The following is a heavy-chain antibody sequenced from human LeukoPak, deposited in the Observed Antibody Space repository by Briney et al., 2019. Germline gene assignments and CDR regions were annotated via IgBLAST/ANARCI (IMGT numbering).Heavy chain of an antibody. CDR2: VYYSGST. D-gene: IGHD3-22*01. V-gene: IGHV4-39*07. CDR3: ARDRYYYDSSGYIDY. CDR1: GGSISSSSYY. Sequence: KTSETLSLTCTVPGGSISSSSYYWGWIRQPPGKGLESIVSVYYSGSTYYNPSLKSRFTISVDTSKHQFSLKLSSVNAADKAVYYCARDRYYYDSSGYIDYWGKGTMVTVCS. J-gene: IGHJ4*02.